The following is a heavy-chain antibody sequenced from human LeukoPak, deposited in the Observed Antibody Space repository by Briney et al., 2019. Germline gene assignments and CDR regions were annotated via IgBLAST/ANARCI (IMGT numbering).Heavy chain of an antibody. Sequence: ASVKVSCKASGYTFTGYYMHWVRQAPGQGLEWMGWINPNSGGTNYAQKFQGWVTMTRDTSISTAYMELSRLRSDDTAVYYCARGTGSGYSPTSSPFDYWGQGTLVTVSS. CDR2: INPNSGGT. J-gene: IGHJ4*02. CDR3: ARGTGSGYSPTSSPFDY. D-gene: IGHD3-10*01. V-gene: IGHV1-2*04. CDR1: GYTFTGYY.